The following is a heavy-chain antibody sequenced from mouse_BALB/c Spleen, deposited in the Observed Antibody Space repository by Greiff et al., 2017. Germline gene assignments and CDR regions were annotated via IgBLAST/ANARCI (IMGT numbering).Heavy chain of an antibody. CDR1: GYTFTSYW. CDR2: INPSTGYT. J-gene: IGHJ4*01. CDR3: ARWDRYGNYAMDY. V-gene: IGHV1-7*01. D-gene: IGHD2-14*01. Sequence: QVQLKQSGAELAKPGASVKMSCKASGYTFTSYWMHWVKQRPGQGLEWIGYINPSTGYTEYNQKFKDKATLTADKSSSTAYMQLSSLTSEDSAVYYCARWDRYGNYAMDYWGQGTSVTVSS.